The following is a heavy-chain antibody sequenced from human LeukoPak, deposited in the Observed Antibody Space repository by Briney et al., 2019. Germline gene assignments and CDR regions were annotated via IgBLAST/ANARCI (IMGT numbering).Heavy chain of an antibody. CDR3: ARGYYDILTGYYTNDAFDI. CDR1: GFTVSSNY. CDR2: IYSSGST. V-gene: IGHV3-53*04. Sequence: GGSLRLSCAASGFTVSSNYMSWVRQAPGKGLEWVSVIYSSGSTYYADSVKGRFTISRHNSKNTLYLQMNSLRAEDTAVYYCARGYYDILTGYYTNDAFDIWGQGTMVTVSS. J-gene: IGHJ3*02. D-gene: IGHD3-9*01.